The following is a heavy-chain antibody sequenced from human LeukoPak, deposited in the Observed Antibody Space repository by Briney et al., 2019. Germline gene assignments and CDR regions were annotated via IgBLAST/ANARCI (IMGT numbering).Heavy chain of an antibody. J-gene: IGHJ4*02. CDR1: GYTFTSYY. Sequence: ASVKVSCKASGYTFTSYYMHWVRQAPGQGLEWMGIINPSGGSTNYAQEFQGRVTMTRDTSTSTVYMELSSLRSEDTAVYYCARDYGDYVFDYWGQGTLVTVSS. D-gene: IGHD4-17*01. V-gene: IGHV1-46*01. CDR3: ARDYGDYVFDY. CDR2: INPSGGST.